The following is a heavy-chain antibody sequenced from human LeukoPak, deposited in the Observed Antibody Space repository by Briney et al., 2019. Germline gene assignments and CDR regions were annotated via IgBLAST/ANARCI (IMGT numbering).Heavy chain of an antibody. CDR2: ISSSSYI. CDR3: ARDRFYCSGGSCYGPTDY. Sequence: GGSLRLSCAASGFTFSSYSMNWVRQAPGKGLEWVSSISSSSYIYYADSVKGRFTISRDNAKNSLYLQMNSLRAEDTAVYYCARDRFYCSGGSCYGPTDYWGQGTLVTVSS. V-gene: IGHV3-21*01. CDR1: GFTFSSYS. D-gene: IGHD2-15*01. J-gene: IGHJ4*02.